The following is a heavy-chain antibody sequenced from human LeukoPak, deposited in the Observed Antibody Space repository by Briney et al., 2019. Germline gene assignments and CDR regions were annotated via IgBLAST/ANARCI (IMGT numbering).Heavy chain of an antibody. D-gene: IGHD3-10*01. J-gene: IGHJ5*02. CDR2: ISSRGSTI. CDR1: GFTFSSYE. V-gene: IGHV3-48*03. Sequence: GGSLRLSCAASGFTFSSYEMNWVRQAPGKGLEWVSYISSRGSTIYYAESVKGRFTSSRDNAKNSLYLQMSSLRAEDTAVYYCARDYYGSGSYGPWGQGTLVIVSS. CDR3: ARDYYGSGSYGP.